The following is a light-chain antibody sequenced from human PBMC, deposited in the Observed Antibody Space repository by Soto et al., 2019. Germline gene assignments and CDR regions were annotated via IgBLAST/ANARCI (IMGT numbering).Light chain of an antibody. Sequence: QSALAQPASVSGAPGQSITISCPGTSSDVGNYNLVSWYQQHTGKAPKLMIYEGSKRPSGVSNRFSASKSGNTASLTISGLQAEDEADYYCCSYAGSSTYYVFGTGTKVTVL. J-gene: IGLJ1*01. CDR3: CSYAGSSTYYV. CDR1: SSDVGNYNL. V-gene: IGLV2-23*01. CDR2: EGS.